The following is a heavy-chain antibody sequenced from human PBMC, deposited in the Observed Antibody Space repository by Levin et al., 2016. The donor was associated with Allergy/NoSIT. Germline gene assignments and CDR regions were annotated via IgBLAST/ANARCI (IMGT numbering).Heavy chain of an antibody. CDR3: ARNLGVVVTAILDY. J-gene: IGHJ4*02. Sequence: ASVKVSCKASGYTFTSYGISWVRQAPGQGLEWMGWISAYNGNTNYAQKLQGRVTMTTDTSTSTAYMELRSLRSDDTAVYYCARNLGVVVTAILDYWGQGTLVTVSS. CDR1: GYTFTSYG. D-gene: IGHD2-21*02. CDR2: ISAYNGNT. V-gene: IGHV1-18*04.